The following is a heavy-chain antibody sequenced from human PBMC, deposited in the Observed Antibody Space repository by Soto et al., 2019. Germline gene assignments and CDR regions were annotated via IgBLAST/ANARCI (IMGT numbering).Heavy chain of an antibody. D-gene: IGHD1-7*01. V-gene: IGHV3-21*01. J-gene: IGHJ4*02. CDR1: GFTFSSYS. Sequence: EVQLVESGGGLVKPGGSLRLSCAASGFTFSSYSMNWVRQAPGKGLEWVSSISSSSSYIYYADSVKGRFTISRDNAKNSLYLQMNSLGAEDTAVYYCARVKHPGITGTPEPFDYWGQGTLVTVSS. CDR3: ARVKHPGITGTPEPFDY. CDR2: ISSSSSYI.